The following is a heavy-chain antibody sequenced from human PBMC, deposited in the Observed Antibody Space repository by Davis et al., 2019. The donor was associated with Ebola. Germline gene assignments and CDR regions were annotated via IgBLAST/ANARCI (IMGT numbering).Heavy chain of an antibody. J-gene: IGHJ5*02. CDR2: VYYTGST. V-gene: IGHV4-61*01. Sequence: SETLSLTCSVSGASVSTGIDYWTWVRQPPGQGLEWIGYVYYTGSTSSNPSLKSRVTISADKSKNQFSLKLSSVTAADTAVYYCVRSDPLFWFDPWGQGILVTVSS. CDR1: GASVSTGIDY. CDR3: VRSDPLFWFDP.